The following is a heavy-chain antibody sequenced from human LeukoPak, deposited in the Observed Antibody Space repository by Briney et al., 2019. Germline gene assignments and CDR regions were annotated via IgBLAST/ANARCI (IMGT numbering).Heavy chain of an antibody. J-gene: IGHJ5*02. CDR3: ARVITASWFDP. CDR2: IYASGST. V-gene: IGHV4-4*07. CDR1: GDSISSYY. Sequence: PSETLSLTCTVSGDSISSYYWSWIRQPAGKGLQWIGRIYASGSTNYNPSLKSRVTMSVDTSKNQFSLKLSSVTAADTAVYYCARVITASWFDPWGQGTLVTVSS.